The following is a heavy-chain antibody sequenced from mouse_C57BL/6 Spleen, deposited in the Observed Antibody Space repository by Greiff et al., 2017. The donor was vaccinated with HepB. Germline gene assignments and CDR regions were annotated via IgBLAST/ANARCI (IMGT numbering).Heavy chain of an antibody. CDR2: ISSGGSYT. D-gene: IGHD2-4*01. CDR1: GFTFSSYG. CDR3: ARLGGLRQYFDV. J-gene: IGHJ1*03. V-gene: IGHV5-6*01. Sequence: EVQLVESGGDLVKPGGSLKLSCAASGFTFSSYGMSWVRQTPDKRLEWVATISSGGSYTYYPDSVKGRFTISRDNAKNTLYLQMSSLKSEDTAMYYWARLGGLRQYFDVWGTGTTVTVSS.